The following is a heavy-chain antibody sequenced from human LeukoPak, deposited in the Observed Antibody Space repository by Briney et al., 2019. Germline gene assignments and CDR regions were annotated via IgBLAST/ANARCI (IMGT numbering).Heavy chain of an antibody. D-gene: IGHD5-18*01. J-gene: IGHJ4*02. CDR3: ARDDGIRTVDY. Sequence: GGSLRLSCAASGFTFRSYWMSWVRQAPGNGLEWVANIKEDGSDKYYVDSVKGRFTISRDNAKNSLYLQMNSLRVEDTAVYYCARDDGIRTVDYWGQGALVTVSS. V-gene: IGHV3-7*03. CDR1: GFTFRSYW. CDR2: IKEDGSDK.